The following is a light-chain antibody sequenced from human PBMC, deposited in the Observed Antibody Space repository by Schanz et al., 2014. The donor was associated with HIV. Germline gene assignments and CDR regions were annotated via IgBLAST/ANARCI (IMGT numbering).Light chain of an antibody. CDR2: NDN. CDR1: RSTLERTP. V-gene: IGLV1-44*01. Sequence: QSLLTQPPSVSGTPGQRVIISCSGGRSTLERTPVDWYQHLPGTAPRLLIHNDNQRPSGVPDRFSGSQSGTSASLVISGLQSEDEADYFCATWDISLNGPVFGGGTKLTVL. J-gene: IGLJ2*01. CDR3: ATWDISLNGPV.